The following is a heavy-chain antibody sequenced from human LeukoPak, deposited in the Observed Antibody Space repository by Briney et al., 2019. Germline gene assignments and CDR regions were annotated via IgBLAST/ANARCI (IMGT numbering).Heavy chain of an antibody. Sequence: PGRSLRLSCAASGFTFNNYAMSWVRQAPGKGLEWVSAISASGGTTYYADSVKGRFTISRDNSENTLFLQMNSLRAEDTAVYYCAKEPREYCSSTSCPNWFDSWGQGTLVTASS. CDR2: ISASGGTT. D-gene: IGHD2-2*01. V-gene: IGHV3-23*01. CDR3: AKEPREYCSSTSCPNWFDS. J-gene: IGHJ5*01. CDR1: GFTFNNYA.